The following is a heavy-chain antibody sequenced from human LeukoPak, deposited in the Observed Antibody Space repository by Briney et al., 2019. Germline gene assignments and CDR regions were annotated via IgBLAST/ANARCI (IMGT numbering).Heavy chain of an antibody. CDR1: GFTLKNYG. CDR2: LWSDGSNK. V-gene: IGHV3-33*01. CDR3: ARDGFSHYYYGMDV. J-gene: IGHJ6*02. Sequence: GGSLRLSCSASGFTLKNYGMHWVRQAPGKGLEWVAVLWSDGSNKNYAESVKGRFTISRDNSKNTLDLQMNSLRAEDTAVYYCARDGFSHYYYGMDVWGQGTTVTVSS. D-gene: IGHD5-12*01.